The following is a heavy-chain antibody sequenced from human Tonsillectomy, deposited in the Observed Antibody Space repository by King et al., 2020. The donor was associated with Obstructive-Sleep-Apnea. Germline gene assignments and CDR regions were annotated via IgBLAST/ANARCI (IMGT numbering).Heavy chain of an antibody. J-gene: IGHJ6*02. V-gene: IGHV3-33*01. CDR1: GFTFSSYG. D-gene: IGHD6-19*01. CDR2: LWSEGSNR. CDR3: ARGAVAAYYYSAMDV. Sequence: VQLVESGGGVVQPGRSLRLSCAASGFTFSSYGMHWVRQAPGKGLEWVAVLWSEGSNRYYADSVKGRFTISRDNSKNTLFLQMSGLRGDDTAVYYCARGAVAAYYYSAMDVWGQGTTVTVSS.